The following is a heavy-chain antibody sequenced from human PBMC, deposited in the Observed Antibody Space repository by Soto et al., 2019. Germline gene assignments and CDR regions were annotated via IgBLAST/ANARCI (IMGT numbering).Heavy chain of an antibody. J-gene: IGHJ4*02. V-gene: IGHV4-31*03. D-gene: IGHD5-12*01. Sequence: QVQLQESGPGLVKPSQTLSLTCTVSGGSISSGGYYWSWIRQHPGKGLEWIGYIYYSGSTYYNPSLESRVTISVDTSKNQFSLKVTSVTAADTAVYYCARDGSGYASFDYWGQGTLVTVSS. CDR1: GGSISSGGYY. CDR2: IYYSGST. CDR3: ARDGSGYASFDY.